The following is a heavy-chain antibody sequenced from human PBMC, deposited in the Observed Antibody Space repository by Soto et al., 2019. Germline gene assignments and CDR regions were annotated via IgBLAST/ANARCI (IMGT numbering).Heavy chain of an antibody. CDR3: AQGYCSSGSCYGYY. CDR2: IIPIFSTA. Sequence: SVKVSCKASGGTFSSYAISWVRQAPGQGLEWMGGIIPIFSTANYAQKFQGRVTITADESTSTAYMELSSLRSEDTAVYYCAQGYCSSGSCYGYYWGQGTLVTVSS. J-gene: IGHJ4*02. D-gene: IGHD2-15*01. CDR1: GGTFSSYA. V-gene: IGHV1-69*13.